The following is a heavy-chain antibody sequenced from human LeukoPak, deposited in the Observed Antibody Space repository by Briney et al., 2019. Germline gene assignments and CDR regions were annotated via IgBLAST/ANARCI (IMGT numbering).Heavy chain of an antibody. D-gene: IGHD4-17*01. CDR1: GGSFSGYY. CDR2: INHSGST. Sequence: SETLSLTCAVYGGSFSGYYWSWIRQPPGKGLEWIGEINHSGSTNCNPSLKSRVTISVDTSKNQFSLKLSSVTAADTAVYYCARLTYDYGDYALGYWGQGTLVTVSS. J-gene: IGHJ4*02. V-gene: IGHV4-34*01. CDR3: ARLTYDYGDYALGY.